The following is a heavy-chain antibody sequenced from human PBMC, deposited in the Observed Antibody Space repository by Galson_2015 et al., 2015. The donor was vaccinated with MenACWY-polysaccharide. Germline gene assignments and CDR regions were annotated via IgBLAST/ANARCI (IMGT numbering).Heavy chain of an antibody. J-gene: IGHJ4*02. V-gene: IGHV3-74*01. CDR3: TKDFDWNDGH. Sequence: SLRLSCAASGFTFSRYWMHWIRHAPGKGLMWVSRINGDGNSTNCADSVKGRFTISRDNAKNTLYLQMNSLRAEDTAVYYCTKDFDWNDGHWGQGTLVTVSS. D-gene: IGHD1-1*01. CDR2: INGDGNST. CDR1: GFTFSRYW.